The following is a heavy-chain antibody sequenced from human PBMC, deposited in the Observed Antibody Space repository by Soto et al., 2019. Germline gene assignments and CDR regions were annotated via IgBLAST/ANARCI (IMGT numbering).Heavy chain of an antibody. CDR1: GFTFSSYG. CDR2: IWYDGSNK. J-gene: IGHJ4*02. V-gene: IGHV3-33*01. Sequence: QVQLVESGGGVVQPGRSLRLSCAASGFTFSSYGMHWVRQAPGKGLAWVAVIWYDGSNKYYADSVKGRFTISRDNSKNTLYLQMNSLRAEDTAVYYCARSPIFGVVIIEGFDYWGQGTLVTVSS. CDR3: ARSPIFGVVIIEGFDY. D-gene: IGHD3-3*01.